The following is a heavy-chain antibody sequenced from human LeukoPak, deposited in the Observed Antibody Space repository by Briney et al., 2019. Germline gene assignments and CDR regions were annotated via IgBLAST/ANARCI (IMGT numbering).Heavy chain of an antibody. Sequence: GGSLRLSCAASGFTFDDYGMSWVRQAPGKGLEWVSGITWNGGSTGYADSVKGRFTISRDNAKNSLYLQMNSLRAEDMALYYCAKTSYSSSPGAFDIWGQGTMVTVSS. CDR3: AKTSYSSSPGAFDI. CDR2: ITWNGGST. J-gene: IGHJ3*02. D-gene: IGHD6-6*01. V-gene: IGHV3-20*04. CDR1: GFTFDDYG.